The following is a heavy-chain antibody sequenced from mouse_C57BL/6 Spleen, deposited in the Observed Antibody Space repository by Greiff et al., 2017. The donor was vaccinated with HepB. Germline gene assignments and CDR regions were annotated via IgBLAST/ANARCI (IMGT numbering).Heavy chain of an antibody. D-gene: IGHD2-1*01. J-gene: IGHJ4*01. CDR2: ISDGGSYT. V-gene: IGHV5-4*03. CDR1: GFTFSSYA. Sequence: EVKLMESGGGLVKPGGSLKLSCAASGFTFSSYAMSWVRQTPEKRLEWVATISDGGSYTYYPDNVKGRFTISRDNAKNNLYLQMSHLKSEDTAMYDCARGGSTLYAMDYWGQGTSVTVSS. CDR3: ARGGSTLYAMDY.